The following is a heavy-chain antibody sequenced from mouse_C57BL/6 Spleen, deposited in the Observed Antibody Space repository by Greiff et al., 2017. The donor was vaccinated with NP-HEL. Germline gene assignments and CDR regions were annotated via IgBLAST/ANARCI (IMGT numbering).Heavy chain of an antibody. CDR2: ISSGSSTI. CDR3: ARSYYYGSSYWCAY. CDR1: GFTFSDYG. J-gene: IGHJ3*01. V-gene: IGHV5-17*01. D-gene: IGHD1-1*01. Sequence: EVKLVESGGGLVKPGGSLKLSCAASGFTFSDYGMHWVRQAPEKALEWVAYISSGSSTIYYADTVKGRSTISRDNAKNTVFLQRTSLRSEDTAMYYCARSYYYGSSYWCAYWGQGTLVTVSA.